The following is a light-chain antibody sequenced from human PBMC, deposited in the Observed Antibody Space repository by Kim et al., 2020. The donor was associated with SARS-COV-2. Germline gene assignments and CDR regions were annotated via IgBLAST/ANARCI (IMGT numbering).Light chain of an antibody. Sequence: SPGERATLSGRASQSVGSTYLTWYQQRPGQAPRRLIYGTSTRATGIPDRFSGSGSGTDFTLTISRLEPEDFAVYYCQQYTSSPWTFGQGTKVEIK. J-gene: IGKJ1*01. CDR3: QQYTSSPWT. CDR1: QSVGSTY. CDR2: GTS. V-gene: IGKV3-20*01.